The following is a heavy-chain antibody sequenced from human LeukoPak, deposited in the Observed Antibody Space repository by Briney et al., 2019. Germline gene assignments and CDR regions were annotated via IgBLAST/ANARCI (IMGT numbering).Heavy chain of an antibody. D-gene: IGHD2-15*01. CDR1: GFNFRGYG. CDR2: IHYDGRNQ. Sequence: GGSLRLSCAASGFNFRGYGMHWVRQAPGKGLEWVTFIHYDGRNQYYADSVKGRFTISRDNSKNMVFLQMGSLRAEDMAVYYCARARRDCSGGTCFSYYFDNWGQGTLVTVSP. V-gene: IGHV3-30*02. CDR3: ARARRDCSGGTCFSYYFDN. J-gene: IGHJ4*02.